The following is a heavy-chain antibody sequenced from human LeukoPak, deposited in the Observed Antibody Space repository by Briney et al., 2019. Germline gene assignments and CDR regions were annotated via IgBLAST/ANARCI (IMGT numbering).Heavy chain of an antibody. V-gene: IGHV3-53*01. D-gene: IGHD6-13*01. J-gene: IGHJ4*02. CDR1: GFTVSSNY. CDR3: PRGPSSQQLVY. Sequence: GCALTLSCAASGFTVSSNYMSWVRQAPGRGLEGVSGIYSGGSTYYADSVKGRFTISRDSSKNTPYLQMNSLRAEDTPVHYLPRGPSSQQLVYWGQENLVTVSS. CDR2: IYSGGST.